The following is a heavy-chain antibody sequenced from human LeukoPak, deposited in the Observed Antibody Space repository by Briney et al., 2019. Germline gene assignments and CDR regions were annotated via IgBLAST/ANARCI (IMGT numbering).Heavy chain of an antibody. Sequence: SETLSLTCTVSGGSISTYYWSWIRQPPGKGLAWIGYIFYSGGTNYNPSLKSRVTLSVDTSKNQFSLKLSSVTAADTAVYYCARLQFGSGDYHEVDYWGQGTLVTVSS. J-gene: IGHJ4*02. V-gene: IGHV4-59*08. CDR2: IFYSGGT. CDR3: ARLQFGSGDYHEVDY. CDR1: GGSISTYY. D-gene: IGHD3-22*01.